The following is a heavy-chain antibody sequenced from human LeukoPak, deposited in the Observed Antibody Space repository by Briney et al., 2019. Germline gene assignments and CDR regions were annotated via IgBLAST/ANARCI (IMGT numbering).Heavy chain of an antibody. CDR1: GYTFTSYD. J-gene: IGHJ6*02. Sequence: ASVKVSCKASGYTFTSYDINWVRLATGQGLEWMGWMNPNSGNTGYAQKFQGRVTMTRNTSISTAYMELSSLRSEDTAVYYCAGSYSSGWSFYYYYGMDVWGQGTTVTVSS. V-gene: IGHV1-8*01. CDR2: MNPNSGNT. CDR3: AGSYSSGWSFYYYYGMDV. D-gene: IGHD6-19*01.